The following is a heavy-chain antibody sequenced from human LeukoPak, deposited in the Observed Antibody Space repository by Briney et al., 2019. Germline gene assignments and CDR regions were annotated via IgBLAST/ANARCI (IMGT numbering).Heavy chain of an antibody. CDR3: ARVARYGDYIGGSDY. CDR2: ITSSGGHM. Sequence: GGSLRLSCAASGFIFSDYYMTWIRQAPGKGLEWVSYITSSGGHMYYADSAKGRFTISRDNAKNSLDLQMNSLRAEDTAVYYCARVARYGDYIGGSDYWGQGALVTVSS. V-gene: IGHV3-11*04. J-gene: IGHJ4*02. D-gene: IGHD4-17*01. CDR1: GFIFSDYY.